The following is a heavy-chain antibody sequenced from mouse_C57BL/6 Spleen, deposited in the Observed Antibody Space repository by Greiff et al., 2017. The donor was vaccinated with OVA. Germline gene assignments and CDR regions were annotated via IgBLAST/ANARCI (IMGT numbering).Heavy chain of an antibody. V-gene: IGHV1-69*01. J-gene: IGHJ2*01. CDR3: ARKTGTPYYFDY. D-gene: IGHD4-1*01. CDR1: GYTFTSYW. CDR2: IDPSDSYT. Sequence: QVQLQQPGAELVMPGASVKLSCKASGYTFTSYWMHWVKQRPGQGLEWIGEIDPSDSYTNYNQKFKGKSTLTVDKSSSTAYMQLSSLTSEDSAVDYCARKTGTPYYFDYWGQGTTLTVSS.